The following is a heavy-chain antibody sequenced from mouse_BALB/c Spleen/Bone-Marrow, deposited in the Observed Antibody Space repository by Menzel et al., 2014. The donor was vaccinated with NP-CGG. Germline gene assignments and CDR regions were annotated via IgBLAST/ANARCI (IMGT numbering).Heavy chain of an antibody. J-gene: IGHJ3*01. Sequence: QVQLQQSGTELVRPGTSVKVSCEASGYAFTNYLIEWVKQRPGQGLEWIGVINPGSGDTSYNEEFRGKATLTADKSSSTAYMQLSSLTSDDSAVYFCARNANWLFAYWGQGTLVTVSA. V-gene: IGHV1-54*01. CDR3: ARNANWLFAY. D-gene: IGHD4-1*01. CDR1: GYAFTNYL. CDR2: INPGSGDT.